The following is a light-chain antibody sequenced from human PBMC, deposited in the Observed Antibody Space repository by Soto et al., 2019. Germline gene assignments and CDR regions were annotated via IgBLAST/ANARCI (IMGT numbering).Light chain of an antibody. J-gene: IGKJ1*01. CDR1: HTISIW. CDR2: KAS. CDR3: QQYNSLPWT. Sequence: DIQMTQSPSTLSGSVGDRVTITCRASHTISIWLAWYQQKPGKAPKLLIYKASTLKSGVPSRFSGSGSGTEFTLTISSLQPDDFATYYCQQYNSLPWTFGQGTKVDIK. V-gene: IGKV1-5*03.